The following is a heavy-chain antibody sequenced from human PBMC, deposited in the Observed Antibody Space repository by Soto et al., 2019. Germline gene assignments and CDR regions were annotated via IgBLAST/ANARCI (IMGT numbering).Heavy chain of an antibody. CDR1: GGSFSGYY. CDR3: ARGGDDSSGYYPYYFDY. J-gene: IGHJ4*02. D-gene: IGHD3-22*01. CDR2: INHSGST. Sequence: SETLSLTCAVYGGSFSGYYWSWIRQPPGKGLEWIGEINHSGSTNYSPSLKSRVTISVDTSKNQFSLKLSSVTAADTAVYYCARGGDDSSGYYPYYFDYWGQGTLVTVSS. V-gene: IGHV4-34*01.